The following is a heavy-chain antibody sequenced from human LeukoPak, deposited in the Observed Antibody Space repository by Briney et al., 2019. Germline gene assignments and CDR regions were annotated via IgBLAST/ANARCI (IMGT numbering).Heavy chain of an antibody. J-gene: IGHJ4*02. Sequence: GGSLRLSCAASGLTFDDYVMNWVRQAPGKGLEWVSGINWNGGNTGYADSVRGRFTISRDNAQKSLYLQMNSLRAEDMAFYYCARSQRSGWDYFDYWGQGTLVTVSS. V-gene: IGHV3-20*04. CDR2: INWNGGNT. CDR3: ARSQRSGWDYFDY. CDR1: GLTFDDYV. D-gene: IGHD6-19*01.